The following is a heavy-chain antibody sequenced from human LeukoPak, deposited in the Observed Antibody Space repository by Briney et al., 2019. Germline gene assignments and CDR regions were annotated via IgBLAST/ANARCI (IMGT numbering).Heavy chain of an antibody. D-gene: IGHD6-19*01. CDR3: ARATSGWTASPRFDY. CDR2: INPNSGGT. J-gene: IGHJ4*02. V-gene: IGHV1-2*04. Sequence: ASVKVSCKASGYTFTGYYMHWVRQAPGQGLEWMGWINPNSGGTNCAQNFQGWVTMTRGTSISTAYIELSRLRSDDTAVYYCARATSGWTASPRFDYWGQGTLVTVSS. CDR1: GYTFTGYY.